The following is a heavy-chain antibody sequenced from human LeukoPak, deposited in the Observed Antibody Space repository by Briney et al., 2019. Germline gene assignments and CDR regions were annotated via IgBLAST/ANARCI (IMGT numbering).Heavy chain of an antibody. D-gene: IGHD3-10*01. J-gene: IGHJ4*02. Sequence: GGSLRLSCAASGFTFSSYSMNWVRQAPGKGLEWVSYISSSSSTIYYADPVKGRFTISRDNAKNSLYLQMNSLRAEDTAVYYCAREGLLVRGVPYDYWGQGTLVTVSS. CDR3: AREGLLVRGVPYDY. CDR1: GFTFSSYS. V-gene: IGHV3-48*01. CDR2: ISSSSSTI.